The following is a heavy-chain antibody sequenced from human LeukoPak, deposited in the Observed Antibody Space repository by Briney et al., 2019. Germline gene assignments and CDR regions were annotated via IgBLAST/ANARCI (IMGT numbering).Heavy chain of an antibody. V-gene: IGHV3-23*01. CDR3: ATLMRGPTGYSGYGGEDY. D-gene: IGHD5-12*01. Sequence: GGSLRLSCAASGFTFSNYAMTWVRQAQGKGLQWVSAITGSGGTTYYADSVKGRFAISRDNSKNTLYLQMNSLRAEDTAVYYCATLMRGPTGYSGYGGEDYWGQGTLVTVSS. CDR1: GFTFSNYA. J-gene: IGHJ4*02. CDR2: ITGSGGTT.